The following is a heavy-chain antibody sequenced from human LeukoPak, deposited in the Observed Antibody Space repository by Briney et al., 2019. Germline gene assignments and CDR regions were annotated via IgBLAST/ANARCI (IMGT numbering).Heavy chain of an antibody. Sequence: ASVKVSCKASGYTFTSYAMNWVRQAPGQGLEWMGWINTNTGNPTYAQGFTGRFVFSLDTSVSTAYLQISSLKAEDTAAYYCARSFVVVPGAIDWFDPWGQGTLVTVSS. J-gene: IGHJ5*02. CDR2: INTNTGNP. D-gene: IGHD2-2*02. CDR1: GYTFTSYA. CDR3: ARSFVVVPGAIDWFDP. V-gene: IGHV7-4-1*02.